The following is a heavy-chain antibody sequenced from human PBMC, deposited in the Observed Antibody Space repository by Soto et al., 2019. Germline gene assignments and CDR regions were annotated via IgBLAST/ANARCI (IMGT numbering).Heavy chain of an antibody. CDR3: AKDHIGIAVGILDY. CDR1: GGSIASHNYY. Sequence: SETLSLTCNVSGGSIASHNYYGAWIRQPPGKGLEWIGSIYYTGSTYYSPSLKSRVTISVDTSKNTLYLQMNSLRAEDTAVYYCAKDHIGIAVGILDYWGQGTLVTVSS. CDR2: IYYTGST. V-gene: IGHV4-39*07. D-gene: IGHD6-19*01. J-gene: IGHJ4*02.